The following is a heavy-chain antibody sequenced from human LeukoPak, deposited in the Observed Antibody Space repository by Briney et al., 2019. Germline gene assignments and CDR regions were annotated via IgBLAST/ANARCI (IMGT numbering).Heavy chain of an antibody. CDR1: GYTFTSYD. J-gene: IGHJ4*02. Sequence: ASVKVSYKASGYTFTSYDINWVRQATGQGLEWMGWMNPNSGNTGYAQKFQGRVTITRNTSISTAYMELSSLRSEDTAVYYCARGLPRYGDYSPRRYYFDYWGQGTLVTVSS. CDR3: ARGLPRYGDYSPRRYYFDY. CDR2: MNPNSGNT. V-gene: IGHV1-8*03. D-gene: IGHD4-17*01.